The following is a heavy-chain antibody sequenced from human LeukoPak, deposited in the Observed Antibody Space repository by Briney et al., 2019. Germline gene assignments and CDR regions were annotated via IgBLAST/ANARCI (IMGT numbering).Heavy chain of an antibody. D-gene: IGHD1-26*01. V-gene: IGHV4-39*01. CDR1: DGSISSSSYY. CDR2: FYYTGST. Sequence: SETLSLTCTVSDGSISSSSYYWGWIRQPPGKGLEWIGSFYYTGSTFYSPSLKSRVTISVDTSKNQFSLKLSSVTAADTAVYYCARRSGTYHAFDIWGQGTMVTVSS. CDR3: ARRSGTYHAFDI. J-gene: IGHJ3*02.